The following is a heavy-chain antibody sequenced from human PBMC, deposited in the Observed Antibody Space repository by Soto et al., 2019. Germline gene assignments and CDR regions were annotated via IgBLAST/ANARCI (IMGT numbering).Heavy chain of an antibody. D-gene: IGHD3-22*01. CDR2: ISYDGSDK. CDR3: ARGLYYYDSRGYWGY. Sequence: GGSLRLSCAASGFTFSSYAMHWVRQAPGKGLEWVALISYDGSDKDYADSVKGRFTISRDNSRNTLFLQMNSLRAEDTAVYYCARGLYYYDSRGYWGYWGQGTLVTVSS. J-gene: IGHJ4*02. V-gene: IGHV3-30-3*01. CDR1: GFTFSSYA.